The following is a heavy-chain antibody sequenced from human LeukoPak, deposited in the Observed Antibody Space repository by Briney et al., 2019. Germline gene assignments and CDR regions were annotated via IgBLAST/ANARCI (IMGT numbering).Heavy chain of an antibody. CDR1: GFTFSSYS. V-gene: IGHV3-21*01. D-gene: IGHD6-13*01. CDR2: ISSSSSYI. CDR3: AREDYSSSKVAYYYYGMDV. J-gene: IGHJ6*02. Sequence: GGSLRLSCAASGFTFSSYSMNWVRQAPGKGLEWVSSISSSSSYIYYADSVKGRFTISRDNAKNSLYLQMNSLRAEDTAVYYCAREDYSSSKVAYYYYGMDVWGQGTTVTVSS.